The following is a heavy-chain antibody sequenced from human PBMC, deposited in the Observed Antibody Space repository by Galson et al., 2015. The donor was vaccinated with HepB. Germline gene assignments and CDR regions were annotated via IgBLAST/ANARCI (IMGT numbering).Heavy chain of an antibody. J-gene: IGHJ3*02. CDR2: IYPDDSDA. CDR3: ARRGVGDCSTTRCRAFDI. CDR1: GYTFSSYW. V-gene: IGHV5-51*03. D-gene: IGHD2-2*01. Sequence: QSGAEVKKPGESLNISCKGSGYTFSSYWIGWVRQMSGKGLEWMGIIYPDDSDARYRPSFQGQVTISVDKSSNTVYLRWNSLKASDTAMYYRARRGVGDCSTTRCRAFDIWGQGTMVTVSS.